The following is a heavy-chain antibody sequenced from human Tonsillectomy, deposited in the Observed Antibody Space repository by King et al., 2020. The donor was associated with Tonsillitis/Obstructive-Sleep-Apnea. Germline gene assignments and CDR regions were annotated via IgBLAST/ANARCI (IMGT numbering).Heavy chain of an antibody. D-gene: IGHD3-10*01. V-gene: IGHV3-74*01. J-gene: IGHJ6*03. Sequence: VQLVESGGGLVQPGGSLRLSCAASGFTFSSYWMHWVRQAPGKGLVWVSRINSDGSGTSYADSVKGRFTISRDNAKNTRYLQMNSLRAEDTAVYYCARDLGGGSGGRNYYYYMDVWGKGTTVTVSS. CDR2: INSDGSGT. CDR1: GFTFSSYW. CDR3: ARDLGGGSGGRNYYYYMDV.